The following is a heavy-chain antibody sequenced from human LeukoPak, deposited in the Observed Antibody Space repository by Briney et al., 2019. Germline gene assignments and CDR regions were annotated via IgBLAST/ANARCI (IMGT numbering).Heavy chain of an antibody. Sequence: SETLSLTCTVSGGSISSSSYYWGWIRQPPGKGLEWIGSIYYSGSTYYNPSLKSRVTISVDTSKNQFSLKLSSVTAADTAVYYCARGRTYYDFWSGYFDYWGQGTLVTVSS. CDR1: GGSISSSSYY. V-gene: IGHV4-39*07. CDR2: IYYSGST. J-gene: IGHJ4*02. D-gene: IGHD3-3*01. CDR3: ARGRTYYDFWSGYFDY.